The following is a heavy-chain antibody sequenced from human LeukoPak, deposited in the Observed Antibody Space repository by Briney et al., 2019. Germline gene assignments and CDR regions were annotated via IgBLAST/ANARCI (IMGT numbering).Heavy chain of an antibody. CDR2: IYYSGST. CDR3: ASFVGATTLFDY. V-gene: IGHV4-59*01. J-gene: IGHJ4*02. Sequence: SETLSLTCTVSGGSISSYYWSWIRQPPGKGLEWIGYIYYSGSTNYNPSLKSRVTISVDTSKNQFSLKLSSVTASDTAVYYCASFVGATTLFDYWGQGTLVTVSS. CDR1: GGSISSYY. D-gene: IGHD1-26*01.